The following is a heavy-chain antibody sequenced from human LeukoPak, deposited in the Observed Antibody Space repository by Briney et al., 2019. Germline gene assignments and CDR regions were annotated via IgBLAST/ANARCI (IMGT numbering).Heavy chain of an antibody. CDR3: TRQGGIWFGELSPYYYGMDV. J-gene: IGHJ6*04. CDR1: GFTFSGSA. V-gene: IGHV3-73*01. CDR2: IRSKANSYAT. D-gene: IGHD3-10*01. Sequence: GGSLRLSCAASGFTFSGSAMHWVRQASGKGLEWVGRIRSKANSYATAYAASVKGRFTISRDDSKNTAYLHMNSLKTEDTAVYYCTRQGGIWFGELSPYYYGMDVWGKGTTVTVSS.